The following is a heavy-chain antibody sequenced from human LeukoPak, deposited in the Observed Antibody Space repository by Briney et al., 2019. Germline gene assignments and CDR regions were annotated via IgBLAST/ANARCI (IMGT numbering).Heavy chain of an antibody. D-gene: IGHD5-12*01. J-gene: IGHJ4*02. V-gene: IGHV4-31*03. CDR3: ARDRGYVIDY. Sequence: SQTLSLTCTVSGVSISSGGYYWSWIRQHPGKGLEWIGYIYYSGSTYYNPSLQSRITISVDTSKNQFSLKLSSVTAADTAVYYCARDRGYVIDYWGQGTLVTVSS. CDR1: GVSISSGGYY. CDR2: IYYSGST.